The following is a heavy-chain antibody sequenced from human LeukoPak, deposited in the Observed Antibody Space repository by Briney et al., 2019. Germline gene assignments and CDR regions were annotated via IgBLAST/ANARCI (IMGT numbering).Heavy chain of an antibody. V-gene: IGHV4-34*01. Sequence: SETLSLTCAVYGGSVSAYYWSWIRQPPGKGLEWIGEISHSGSANYNPSLKSRVTISVDRSKNQFSLKLSSVTAADTAVYYCASLYGSGDYYYGMDVWGQGTTVTVSS. CDR1: GGSVSAYY. D-gene: IGHD3-10*01. J-gene: IGHJ6*02. CDR2: ISHSGSA. CDR3: ASLYGSGDYYYGMDV.